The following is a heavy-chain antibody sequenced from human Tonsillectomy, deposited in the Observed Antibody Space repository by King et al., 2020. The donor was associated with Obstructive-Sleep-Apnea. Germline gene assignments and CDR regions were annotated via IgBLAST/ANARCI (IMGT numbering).Heavy chain of an antibody. CDR3: ARVVIPGWFDP. J-gene: IGHJ5*02. CDR2: IYYSGRT. Sequence: VQLQESGPGLVKPSQTLSLTCTVSGASISSGGYYWSWIRQHPGKGLEWIGYIYYSGRTFYNPSLKSRVTISVGTSKKQVSLKMSFVTAADTAVYYCARVVIPGWFDPWGQGTLVTVSS. CDR1: GASISSGGYY. V-gene: IGHV4-31*03. D-gene: IGHD2-21*01.